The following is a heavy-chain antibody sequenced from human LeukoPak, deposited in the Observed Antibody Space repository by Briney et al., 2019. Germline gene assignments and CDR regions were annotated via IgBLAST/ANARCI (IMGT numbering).Heavy chain of an antibody. D-gene: IGHD1-26*01. Sequence: PSETLSLTCSVSGGSLTSYYWSWIRQPPGKGLEWIGYFHYTGGTNYNPYLKSRVTISLDTSKNQFSLRLTSVTAADTAVYYCATNRPVGGTYWGSFDIWGQGTLVTVSS. CDR1: GGSLTSYY. CDR2: FHYTGGT. CDR3: ATNRPVGGTYWGSFDI. V-gene: IGHV4-59*01. J-gene: IGHJ3*02.